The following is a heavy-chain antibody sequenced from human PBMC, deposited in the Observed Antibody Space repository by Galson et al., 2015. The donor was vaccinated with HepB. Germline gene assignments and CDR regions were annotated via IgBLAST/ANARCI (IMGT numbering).Heavy chain of an antibody. J-gene: IGHJ4*02. Sequence: CAISGDSVSSNSVAWSWIRLSPSRGLEWLGRTYFRSKWYYDYAVSVKSRITISPDTSKNQFSLQLNSVTPDDTAVYYCARQNGPFDYWGQGTLVTVSS. CDR3: ARQNGPFDY. CDR2: TYFRSKWYY. V-gene: IGHV6-1*01. D-gene: IGHD2-8*01. CDR1: GDSVSSNSVA.